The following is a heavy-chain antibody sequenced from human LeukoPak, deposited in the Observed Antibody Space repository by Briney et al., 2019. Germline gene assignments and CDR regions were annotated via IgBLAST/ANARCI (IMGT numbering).Heavy chain of an antibody. V-gene: IGHV4-31*03. J-gene: IGHJ4*02. CDR2: IYYSGST. D-gene: IGHD2-21*02. CDR1: GGSIRSGGYY. Sequence: PSETLSLTCTVSGGSIRSGGYYWSWIRQHPGKGLEWIGYIYYSGSTYYNPSLKSRVIISVDTSKNQFSLKLSSVTAADTAVYYCARSRGWGSDNDRFSADFDYWGQGTLVTVSS. CDR3: ARSRGWGSDNDRFSADFDY.